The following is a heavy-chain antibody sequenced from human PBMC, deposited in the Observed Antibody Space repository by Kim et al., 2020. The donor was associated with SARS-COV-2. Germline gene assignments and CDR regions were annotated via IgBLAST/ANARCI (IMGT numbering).Heavy chain of an antibody. D-gene: IGHD6-6*01. J-gene: IGHJ4*02. CDR2: ISSSSYI. CDR1: GFTFSSYS. Sequence: GGSLRLSCAASGFTFSSYSMNWVRQAPGKGLEWVSSISSSSYIYYADSVKGRFTISRDNAKNSLYLQMNSLRAEDTAVYYCARDRDSSSFGVFDYWGQGTLVTVSS. CDR3: ARDRDSSSFGVFDY. V-gene: IGHV3-21*01.